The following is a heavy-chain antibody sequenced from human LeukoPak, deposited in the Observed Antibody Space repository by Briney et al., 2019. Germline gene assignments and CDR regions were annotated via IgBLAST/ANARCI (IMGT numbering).Heavy chain of an antibody. Sequence: ASVKVSCKASGYTFTGYYMHWVRQAPGQGLEWMGIINPSGGSTSYAQKFQGRVTMTRDMSTSTVYMVLSSLRSEDTAVYYCARERDYYDSPWVVWGQGTLVTVSS. CDR3: ARERDYYDSPWVV. J-gene: IGHJ4*02. V-gene: IGHV1-46*01. CDR2: INPSGGST. D-gene: IGHD3-22*01. CDR1: GYTFTGYY.